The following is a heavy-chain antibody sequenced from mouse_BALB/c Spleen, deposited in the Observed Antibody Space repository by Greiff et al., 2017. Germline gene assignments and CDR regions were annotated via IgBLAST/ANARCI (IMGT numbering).Heavy chain of an antibody. CDR3: TITTVVATPFAY. CDR2: IRLKSDNYAT. V-gene: IGHV6-6*02. CDR1: GFTFSSYW. J-gene: IGHJ3*01. D-gene: IGHD1-1*01. Sequence: EVMLVESGGGLVQPGGSMKLSCVASGFTFSSYWMSWVRQSPEKGLEWVAEIRLKSDNYATHYAESVKGKFTISRDDSKSRLYLQMNSLRAEDTGIYYCTITTVVATPFAYWGQGTLVTVSA.